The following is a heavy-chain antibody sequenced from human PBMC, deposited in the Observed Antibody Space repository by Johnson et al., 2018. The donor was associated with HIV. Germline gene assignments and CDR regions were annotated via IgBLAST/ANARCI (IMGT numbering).Heavy chain of an antibody. J-gene: IGHJ3*02. Sequence: QVQLVESGGGVVQPGGSLRLSCAASGFTFSSYGMHWVRQAPGKGLEWVAFIRYDGSNKYYADSVKGRFTISRDNSKNTLSLQMKSLRGEDTAVYSCARGRSSSSTAAFGIWGQGTMVIVSS. CDR1: GFTFSSYG. CDR2: IRYDGSNK. CDR3: ARGRSSSSTAAFGI. D-gene: IGHD6-6*01. V-gene: IGHV3-30*02.